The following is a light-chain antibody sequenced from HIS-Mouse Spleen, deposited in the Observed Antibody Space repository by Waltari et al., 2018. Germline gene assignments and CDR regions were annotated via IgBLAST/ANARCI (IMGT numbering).Light chain of an antibody. CDR1: KVGEKY. CDR2: QDS. J-gene: IGLJ2*01. V-gene: IGLV3-1*01. Sequence: SYELTQPPSVSVSPGQTASITCPGDKVGEKYACWYQQKPGQSPVLVIYQDSKRPSGIPERFSGSNSGNTATLTISGTQAMDEADYYCQAWDSSTAVFGGGTKLTDL. CDR3: QAWDSSTAV.